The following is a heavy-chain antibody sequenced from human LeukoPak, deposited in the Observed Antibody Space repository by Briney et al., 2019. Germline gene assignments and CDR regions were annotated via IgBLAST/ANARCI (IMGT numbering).Heavy chain of an antibody. D-gene: IGHD3-10*01. CDR3: ARVSGGSGSYRYYFDY. Sequence: SETLSLTCTVSGGSISSGDYYWSWIRQPPGKGLEWIGYIYYCGSTYYNPSLKSRVTISVDTSKNQFSLKLSSVTAADTAVYYCARVSGGSGSYRYYFDYWGQGTLVTVSS. V-gene: IGHV4-30-4*08. J-gene: IGHJ4*02. CDR1: GGSISSGDYY. CDR2: IYYCGST.